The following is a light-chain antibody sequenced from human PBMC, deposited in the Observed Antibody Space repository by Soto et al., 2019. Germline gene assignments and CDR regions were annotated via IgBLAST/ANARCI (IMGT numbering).Light chain of an antibody. V-gene: IGKV3-20*01. Sequence: EIVLTQSPGTLSLSAGDGVSLSCRDSQTVPNNYLAWYQQKPDQAPRLLIFGASNRATGIPDRFGGSGSGTDFTLSISRLEPEDFAVYYCQQYGASPLTFGGGARLEVK. CDR1: QTVPNNY. J-gene: IGKJ4*01. CDR2: GAS. CDR3: QQYGASPLT.